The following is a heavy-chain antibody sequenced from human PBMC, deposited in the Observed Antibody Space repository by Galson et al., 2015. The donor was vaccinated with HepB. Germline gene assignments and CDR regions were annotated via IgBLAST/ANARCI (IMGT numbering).Heavy chain of an antibody. D-gene: IGHD2-2*01. V-gene: IGHV3-33*01. Sequence: SLRLSCAASGFTFSSYGMHWVRQAPGKGLEWVAVIWYDGSNKYYADSVKGRFTISRDNSKNMLYLQMNSLRAEDTAVYYCARDYCSSTSCHYGMDVWGQGTTVTVSS. J-gene: IGHJ6*02. CDR1: GFTFSSYG. CDR2: IWYDGSNK. CDR3: ARDYCSSTSCHYGMDV.